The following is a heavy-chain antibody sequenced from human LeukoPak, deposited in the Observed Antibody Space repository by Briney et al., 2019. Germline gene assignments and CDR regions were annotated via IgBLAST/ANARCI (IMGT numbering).Heavy chain of an antibody. CDR3: AREDTGMASY. D-gene: IGHD5-18*01. J-gene: IGHJ4*02. CDR2: IKEDGSEK. Sequence: GGSLRLSCTASGFTIRRYWMSWVRQAAGKGREWVANIKEDGSEKYFADSVRGRFTISRDNANNSLYLQMNSLRAEDTAMYYCAREDTGMASYWGQGALVTVSS. V-gene: IGHV3-7*01. CDR1: GFTIRRYW.